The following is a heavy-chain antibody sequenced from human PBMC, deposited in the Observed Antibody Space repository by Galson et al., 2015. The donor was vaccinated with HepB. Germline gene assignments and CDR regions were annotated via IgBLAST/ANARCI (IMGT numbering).Heavy chain of an antibody. J-gene: IGHJ1*01. D-gene: IGHD2-15*01. CDR2: INSDGSST. CDR3: ARAAPVYCSGGSCYSAYFQH. Sequence: LRLSCAASGFTFSSYWMHWVRQAPGKGLMWVSRINSDGSSTNYADSVKGRITISRDNTKNTLYLQMNSLRAEDTAVYYCARAAPVYCSGGSCYSAYFQHWGQGTLVTVSS. CDR1: GFTFSSYW. V-gene: IGHV3-74*01.